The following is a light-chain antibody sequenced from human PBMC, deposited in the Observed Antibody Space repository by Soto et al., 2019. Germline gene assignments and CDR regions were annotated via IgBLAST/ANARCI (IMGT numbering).Light chain of an antibody. V-gene: IGKV3-20*01. CDR2: GAS. Sequence: EIVLTQSPGTLSLTAGERATLSCRASQSVSSSCLAWYQHKPGQAPRLLIYGASSRATGIPDRFSGSGSGTDFTLTISRLEPEDFAVDYCQQYGSSPHTFGQGTKLEIK. CDR1: QSVSSSC. J-gene: IGKJ2*01. CDR3: QQYGSSPHT.